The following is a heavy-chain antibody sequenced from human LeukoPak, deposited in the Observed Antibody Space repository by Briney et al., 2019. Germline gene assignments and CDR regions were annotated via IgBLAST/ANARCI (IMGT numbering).Heavy chain of an antibody. Sequence: GGSLRLSCAASGFPFSSYAMTWVRQAPGKGLEWVSGITGSDSSAYYADSVRGRFTISRDNSKNTLYLQMNSLRADDTAVYYCARGATPFDYGGNSVHWGQGTLVTVSS. CDR3: ARGATPFDYGGNSVH. CDR2: ITGSDSSA. D-gene: IGHD4-17*01. J-gene: IGHJ4*02. V-gene: IGHV3-23*01. CDR1: GFPFSSYA.